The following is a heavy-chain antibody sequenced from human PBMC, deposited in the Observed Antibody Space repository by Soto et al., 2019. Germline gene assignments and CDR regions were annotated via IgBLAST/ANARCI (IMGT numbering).Heavy chain of an antibody. Sequence: SETLSLTCTVSGGSISSGDHYWSWIRQPPGKGLEWIGYIYYSGSTQYNPSLKSRVTISVDMSKNQFSLKLSSVTAADTAVYYCARVSGSSADYLNWFDPWGQGTMVTVSS. D-gene: IGHD3-22*01. CDR3: ARVSGSSADYLNWFDP. V-gene: IGHV4-30-4*01. CDR1: GGSISSGDHY. CDR2: IYYSGST. J-gene: IGHJ5*02.